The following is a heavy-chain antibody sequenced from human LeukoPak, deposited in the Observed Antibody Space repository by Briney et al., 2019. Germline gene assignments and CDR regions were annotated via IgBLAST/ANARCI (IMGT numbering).Heavy chain of an antibody. CDR2: IIPIFGTA. V-gene: IGHV1-69*05. J-gene: IGHJ4*02. CDR1: GGTFSSYA. CDR3: ARDGWYDYDSSGYYY. D-gene: IGHD3-22*01. Sequence: EASVKVSCKASGGTFSSYAISWVRQAPGQGLEWMGGIIPIFGTANYAQKFQGRVTITTDESTSTAYMELSSLRSEDTAVYYCARDGWYDYDSSGYYYWGQGTLVTVSS.